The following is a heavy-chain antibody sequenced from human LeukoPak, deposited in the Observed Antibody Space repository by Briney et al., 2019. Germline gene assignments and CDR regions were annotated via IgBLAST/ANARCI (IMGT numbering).Heavy chain of an antibody. J-gene: IGHJ4*02. D-gene: IGHD6-19*01. CDR3: ARGSSGWLFDY. CDR1: GYTFTSYY. V-gene: IGHV1-46*01. CDR2: IDPSGGST. Sequence: ASVKVSCKASGYTFTSYYMHWVRQAPGQGLEWMAIIDPSGGSTSYAQKFQGRVTMTRDTSTSTVYMELSSLRSEDTAVYYCARGSSGWLFDYWGQGTLVTVSS.